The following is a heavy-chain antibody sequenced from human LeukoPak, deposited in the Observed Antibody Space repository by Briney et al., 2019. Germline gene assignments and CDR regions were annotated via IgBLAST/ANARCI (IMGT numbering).Heavy chain of an antibody. J-gene: IGHJ4*02. D-gene: IGHD3-9*01. CDR3: AKVGQNYDILTYYFDY. Sequence: GRSLRLSCAASGFTFSSYGMSWVRKAQGPGMDWVSAISGSGGSTYYADSVKGRFTISRDNSKNTLYLQRNSLRVGNTAVYYGAKVGQNYDILTYYFDYWGQGTLVTVSS. V-gene: IGHV3-23*01. CDR2: ISGSGGST. CDR1: GFTFSSYG.